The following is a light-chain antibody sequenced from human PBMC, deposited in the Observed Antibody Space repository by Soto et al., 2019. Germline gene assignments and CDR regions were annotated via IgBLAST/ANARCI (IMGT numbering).Light chain of an antibody. CDR3: QQYNSYPWT. CDR2: KAS. V-gene: IGKV1-5*03. CDR1: QSISSW. Sequence: DIQMTQSPSTMSASVEDRVTITCRASQSISSWLAWYQQKPGKAPKLLIYKASSLQSGVPSRFSGSESGTEFTLTISILQPDDFGTYYCQQYNSYPWTFGQGTKVDIK. J-gene: IGKJ1*01.